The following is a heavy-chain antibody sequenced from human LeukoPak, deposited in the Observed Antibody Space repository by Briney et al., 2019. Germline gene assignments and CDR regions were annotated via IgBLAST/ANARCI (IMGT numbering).Heavy chain of an antibody. CDR3: ARALPLYSGSDRGPLDY. Sequence: PGGSLRLSCAASGFTFSSYAMHWVRQAPGKGLEWVAVISYDGSNKYYADSVKGRFTISRDNSKNTPYLQMNSLRAEDTAVYYCARALPLYSGSDRGPLDYWGQGTLVTVSS. J-gene: IGHJ4*02. D-gene: IGHD1-26*01. CDR1: GFTFSSYA. V-gene: IGHV3-30*04. CDR2: ISYDGSNK.